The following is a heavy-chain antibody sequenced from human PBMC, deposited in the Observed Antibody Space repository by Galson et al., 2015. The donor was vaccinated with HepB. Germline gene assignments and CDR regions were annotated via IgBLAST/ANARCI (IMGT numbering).Heavy chain of an antibody. CDR3: TRVGRRSVVVTQYYFDY. CDR1: GFTFSGSA. D-gene: IGHD2-21*02. V-gene: IGHV3-73*01. J-gene: IGHJ4*02. Sequence: SLRLSCAASGFTFSGSAMHWVRQASGKGLEWVGRIRSKANSYATAYAASVKGRFTISRDDSKNTAYLQMNSLKTEDTAVYYCTRVGRRSVVVTQYYFDYWGQGTLVTVSS. CDR2: IRSKANSYAT.